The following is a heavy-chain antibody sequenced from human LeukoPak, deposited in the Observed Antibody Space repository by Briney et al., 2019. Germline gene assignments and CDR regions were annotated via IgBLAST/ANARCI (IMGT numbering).Heavy chain of an antibody. V-gene: IGHV4-39*07. D-gene: IGHD3-10*01. CDR1: GVSISSGSNY. Sequence: SETLSLTCNVSGVSISSGSNYWGWIRQPPGKTLEWIGSIYSSGSTYYNSSLKSRVIILIDTSKSHFSLTLSSVTAADTAVYYCASRYGSGSYGFDYWGQGTLVTVSS. CDR3: ASRYGSGSYGFDY. J-gene: IGHJ4*02. CDR2: IYSSGST.